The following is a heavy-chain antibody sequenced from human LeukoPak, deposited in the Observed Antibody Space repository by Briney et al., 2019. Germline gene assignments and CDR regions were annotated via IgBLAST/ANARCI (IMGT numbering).Heavy chain of an antibody. CDR2: INAGNGNT. J-gene: IGHJ4*02. D-gene: IGHD2-21*02. CDR3: AREWIMGGDLPDY. Sequence: ASVKVSCKASGYTFTSYAMHWVRQAPEQRLEWMGWINAGNGNTKYSQKFQGRVTITRDTSASTAYMELSSLRSEDTAVYYCAREWIMGGDLPDYWGQGTLVTVSS. V-gene: IGHV1-3*01. CDR1: GYTFTSYA.